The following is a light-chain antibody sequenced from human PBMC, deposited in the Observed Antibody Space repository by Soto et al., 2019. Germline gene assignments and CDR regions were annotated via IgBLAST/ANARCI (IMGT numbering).Light chain of an antibody. CDR3: QQYNSYS. CDR2: AAS. CDR1: QSITNY. V-gene: IGKV1-5*01. Sequence: IPLTQSPSALSASLVYRFIITGRASQSITNYLNWYQHKPGQAPNLLIYAASTLQAGVPSRFSGSGSGTEFTLTISSLQPDDFATYYCQQYNSYSFGQGTKVDIK. J-gene: IGKJ1*01.